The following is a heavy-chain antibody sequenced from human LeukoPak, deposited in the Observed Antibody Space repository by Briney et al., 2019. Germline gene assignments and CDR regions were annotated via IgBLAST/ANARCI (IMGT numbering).Heavy chain of an antibody. Sequence: SETLSLTCAVSGGSISSYYWSWIRQPPGKGLEWIGYIYYSGRTDYNPSLRSRVTISVDKSKNQFSLKVSSVTAADTAVYYCARARISATDAFDIWGPGTMVTISS. CDR1: GGSISSYY. CDR3: ARARISATDAFDI. J-gene: IGHJ3*02. CDR2: IYYSGRT. V-gene: IGHV4-59*01.